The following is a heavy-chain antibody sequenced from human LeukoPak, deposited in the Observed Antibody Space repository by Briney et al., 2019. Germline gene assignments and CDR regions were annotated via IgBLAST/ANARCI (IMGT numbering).Heavy chain of an antibody. V-gene: IGHV1-2*04. CDR3: ARGEDSGSYFGIDY. CDR1: GYTFTVYY. CDR2: INPNSGGT. Sequence: ASVTVSCKASGYTFTVYYMHWVRQAPGQGLEWMGWINPNSGGTNYAQKFQGWVTMTRDTSISTAYMELSRLRSDDTAVYYCARGEDSGSYFGIDYWGQGTLVTVSS. J-gene: IGHJ4*02. D-gene: IGHD1-26*01.